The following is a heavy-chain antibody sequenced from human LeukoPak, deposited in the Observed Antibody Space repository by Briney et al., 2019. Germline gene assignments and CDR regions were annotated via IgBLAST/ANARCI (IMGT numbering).Heavy chain of an antibody. D-gene: IGHD5-24*01. Sequence: SETLSLTCAVYGGSFSGYYWTWIRQSPGKGLEWIGQFNPSGIPYYNPSLKSRVTISVDTSKNQFSLKLSSVTAADTAVYYCARGGGWLQFLDYWGQGTLVTVSS. CDR3: ARGGGWLQFLDY. V-gene: IGHV4-34*01. CDR1: GGSFSGYY. J-gene: IGHJ4*02. CDR2: FNPSGIP.